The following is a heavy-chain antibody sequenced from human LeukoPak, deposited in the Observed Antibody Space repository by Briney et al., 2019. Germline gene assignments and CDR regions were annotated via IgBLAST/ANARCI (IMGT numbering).Heavy chain of an antibody. CDR3: AKDAVSIAARPGPYYYYGMDV. V-gene: IGHV3-11*01. CDR2: ISRSGSTI. J-gene: IGHJ6*02. D-gene: IGHD6-6*01. Sequence: GGSLRLSCAASGFTFSDYYMSWIRQAPGKGLEWVSYISRSGSTIYYADSVKGRFTISRDNAKNSLYLQMNSLRAEDTAVYYCAKDAVSIAARPGPYYYYGMDVWGQGTTVTVSS. CDR1: GFTFSDYY.